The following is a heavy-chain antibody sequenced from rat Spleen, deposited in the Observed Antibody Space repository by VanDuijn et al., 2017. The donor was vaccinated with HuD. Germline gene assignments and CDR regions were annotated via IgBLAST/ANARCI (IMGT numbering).Heavy chain of an antibody. J-gene: IGHJ2*01. Sequence: EVQLVESGGGLVQPGRSMKLSCAASGFTFSNYDMAWVRQAPTKGLEWVASISYDGSSTYYRDSVKGRFTISRDNAKSTLYLQMNSLRSEDTATYYCARFHFDYWGQGVMVTVSS. CDR1: GFTFSNYD. CDR3: ARFHFDY. V-gene: IGHV5-22*01. CDR2: ISYDGSST.